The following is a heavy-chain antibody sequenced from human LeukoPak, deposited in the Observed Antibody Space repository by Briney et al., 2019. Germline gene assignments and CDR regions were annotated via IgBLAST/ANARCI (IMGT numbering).Heavy chain of an antibody. CDR3: ARRGNFWSGYYSGGYYFDY. CDR2: INHSGCT. J-gene: IGHJ4*02. Sequence: PSETLSLTCAVYGGSLSGYYWSWIRQPPGKGLECVGEINHSGCTNYNPSLKSRVTISVDTSKNQFSLKLSSVTAADTAVYYCARRGNFWSGYYSGGYYFDYWGQGTLVTVSS. D-gene: IGHD3-3*01. CDR1: GGSLSGYY. V-gene: IGHV4-34*01.